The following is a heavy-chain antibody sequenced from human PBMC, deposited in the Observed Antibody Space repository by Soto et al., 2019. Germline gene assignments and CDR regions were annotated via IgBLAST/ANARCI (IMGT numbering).Heavy chain of an antibody. D-gene: IGHD2-15*01. V-gene: IGHV1-69*12. CDR1: GGTFSSYA. J-gene: IGHJ5*02. CDR2: FIPIFGTA. CDR3: ASGYCSGGSCYSTKTWYNWFDP. Sequence: QVQLVQSGAEVKKPGSSVKVSCKASGGTFSSYAISWVRQAPGQGLEWMGGFIPIFGTANYAQKFQGRVTITADESTSTAYTELSSLRSEDTAVYYCASGYCSGGSCYSTKTWYNWFDPWGQGTLVTVSS.